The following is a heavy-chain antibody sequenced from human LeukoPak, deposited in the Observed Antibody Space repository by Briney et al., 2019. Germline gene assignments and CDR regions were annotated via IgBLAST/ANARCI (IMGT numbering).Heavy chain of an antibody. D-gene: IGHD3-22*01. CDR3: ARQGYYYDSSGYYPPYYHYYGMDV. J-gene: IGHJ6*02. Sequence: ASVKVSCKASGYTFTSYDINWVRQATGQGLEWMGWMNPNSGNTGYAQKFQGRVTMTRNTSISTAYMELSSLRSEDTAVYYCARQGYYYDSSGYYPPYYHYYGMDVWGQGTTVTVSS. V-gene: IGHV1-8*01. CDR1: GYTFTSYD. CDR2: MNPNSGNT.